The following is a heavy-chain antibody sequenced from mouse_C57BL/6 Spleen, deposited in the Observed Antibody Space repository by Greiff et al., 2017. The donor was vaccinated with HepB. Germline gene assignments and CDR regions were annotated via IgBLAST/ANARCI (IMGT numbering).Heavy chain of an antibody. Sequence: EVHLVESGGGLVKPGGSLKLSCAASGFTFSSYTMSWVRQTPEKRLEWVATISGGGGNTYYPDSVKGRFTISRDNAKNTLYLQMSSLRSEDTALYYCARDGYYLGNFDYWGQGTTLTVSS. D-gene: IGHD2-3*01. CDR2: ISGGGGNT. V-gene: IGHV5-9*01. J-gene: IGHJ2*01. CDR1: GFTFSSYT. CDR3: ARDGYYLGNFDY.